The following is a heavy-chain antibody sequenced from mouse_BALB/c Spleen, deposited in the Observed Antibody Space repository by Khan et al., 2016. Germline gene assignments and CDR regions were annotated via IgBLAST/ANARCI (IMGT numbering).Heavy chain of an antibody. V-gene: IGHV9-3*02. CDR3: ARTGDYPYYAIDY. CDR2: INSNTGEP. J-gene: IGHJ4*01. Sequence: QIQLVQSGPELKKPGETVKISCKASGYTFTNYGMNWVKQAPGKGLKWMGWINSNTGEPTYAEEFKGRFAFSLETSASTAYLQLNNLKNEDTATYFSARTGDYPYYAIDYWGQGTSVTVSS. D-gene: IGHD2-13*01. CDR1: GYTFTNYG.